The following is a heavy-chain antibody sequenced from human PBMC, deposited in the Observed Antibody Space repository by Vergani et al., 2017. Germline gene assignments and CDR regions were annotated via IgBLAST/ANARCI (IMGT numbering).Heavy chain of an antibody. D-gene: IGHD3-10*01. Sequence: EVQLVESGGGLVQPGGSLRLSCAASGFMFSNYWMNWVRQAPGKGLEWVATISSGGGDIFYADSVKGRFTISRDNSKNTLFLQMNSLKDEDTAVYYCTTAGGLYYLHGEYFQYWGRGTLVSVSS. CDR1: GFMFSNYW. CDR2: ISSGGGDI. V-gene: IGHV3-23*04. J-gene: IGHJ1*01. CDR3: TTAGGLYYLHGEYFQY.